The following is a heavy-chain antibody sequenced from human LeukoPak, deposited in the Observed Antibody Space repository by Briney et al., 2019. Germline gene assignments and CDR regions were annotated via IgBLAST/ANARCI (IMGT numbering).Heavy chain of an antibody. CDR1: GYSFTSYW. Sequence: KHGESLKISCKGSGYSFTSYWIGWVGQMPGKGMEWRGIIYPGDSDTTSSPSLQGQVTISADKSISPAYLQWSSLKASDTAMYYCARRSYYYYMDVWGKGTTVTISS. V-gene: IGHV5-51*01. J-gene: IGHJ6*03. CDR3: ARRSYYYYMDV. CDR2: IYPGDSDT.